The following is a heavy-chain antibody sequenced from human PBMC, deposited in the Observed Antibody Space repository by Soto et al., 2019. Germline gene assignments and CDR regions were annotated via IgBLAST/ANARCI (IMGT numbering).Heavy chain of an antibody. CDR2: TYYRSKWYN. CDR1: GDSVSSNSAA. CDR3: ARASSSPLEAVVFDI. V-gene: IGHV6-1*01. Sequence: SQTLSLTCAISGDSVSSNSAAWNWIRQSPSRGLEWLGRTYYRSKWYNDYTVSVKSRITINPDTSKNQFSLQLNSVTPEDTAVNYCARASSSPLEAVVFDIGGQGTMVTVSS. D-gene: IGHD6-13*01. J-gene: IGHJ3*02.